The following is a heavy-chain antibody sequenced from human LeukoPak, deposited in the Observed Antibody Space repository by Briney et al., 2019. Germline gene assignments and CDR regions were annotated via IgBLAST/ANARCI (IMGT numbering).Heavy chain of an antibody. D-gene: IGHD6-13*01. Sequence: SQTLSLTCTVSGGSISSGDYDWGWIRQPPGKGLEWIVYIYYSGSTYYNPSLKSRVTISVDTSKNQFSLKLSSVTAADTAVYYCARGRLGQQLVFFRGYYFDYWGQGTLVTVSS. V-gene: IGHV4-30-4*08. CDR2: IYYSGST. CDR3: ARGRLGQQLVFFRGYYFDY. CDR1: GGSISSGDYD. J-gene: IGHJ4*02.